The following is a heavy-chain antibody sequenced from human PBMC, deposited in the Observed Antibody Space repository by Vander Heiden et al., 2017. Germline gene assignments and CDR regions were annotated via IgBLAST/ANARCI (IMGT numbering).Heavy chain of an antibody. D-gene: IGHD1-26*01. V-gene: IGHV3-21*01. CDR3: ARALVGALDY. CDR1: GFTFRRYS. Sequence: EVQLVESGGGLVKPGGSLRLSCAASGFTFRRYSMNWVRQAPGKGLEWVSSISSSSSYIYYADSVKGRFTISRDNAKNSLYLQMNSLRAEDTAVYYCARALVGALDYWGQGTLVTVSS. J-gene: IGHJ4*02. CDR2: ISSSSSYI.